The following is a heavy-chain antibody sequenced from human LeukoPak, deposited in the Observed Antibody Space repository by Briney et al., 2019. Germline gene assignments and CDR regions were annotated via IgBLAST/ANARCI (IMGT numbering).Heavy chain of an antibody. J-gene: IGHJ6*03. CDR2: IYTRGTT. CDR3: ARVYTVMGATTVDHYHYYMDV. V-gene: IGHV4-61*09. Sequence: PSQTLSLTCTVSGGSIRSGRYYGSWIRQPAGEGLEWIGHIYTRGTTNYNPSVKSRVTVSLDTSKNRISLKLSSVTAADTAIYYCARVYTVMGATTVDHYHYYMDVWGKGTTVTVSS. D-gene: IGHD5-18*01. CDR1: GGSIRSGRYY.